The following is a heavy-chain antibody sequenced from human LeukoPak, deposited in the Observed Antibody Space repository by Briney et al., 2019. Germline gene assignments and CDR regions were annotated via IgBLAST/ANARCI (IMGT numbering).Heavy chain of an antibody. CDR1: GYTFTSYY. J-gene: IGHJ4*02. Sequence: ASVKVSCKASGYTFTSYYMHWVRQAPGQGLEWMGLINPSGGSTSYAQKFQGRVTMTRDTSTSTVYMELSSLRSEDTAVYYCARDGSRIWIPDYWGQGTLVTVSS. V-gene: IGHV1-46*01. D-gene: IGHD1-1*01. CDR3: ARDGSRIWIPDY. CDR2: INPSGGST.